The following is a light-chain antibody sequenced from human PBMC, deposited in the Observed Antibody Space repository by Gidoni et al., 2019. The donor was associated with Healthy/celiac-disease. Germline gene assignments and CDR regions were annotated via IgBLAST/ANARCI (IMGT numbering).Light chain of an antibody. J-gene: IGLJ3*02. Sequence: NFMLTQPHSVSESPGKTVTISCTGSSGSIASNYVQWYQQRPGSAPTTVIYEDNQIPSGVPDRFSGSIDSSSNSASLTISGLKTEDEADYYCQSYDSSTWVFGGGTKLTVL. CDR2: EDN. V-gene: IGLV6-57*02. CDR1: SGSIASNY. CDR3: QSYDSSTWV.